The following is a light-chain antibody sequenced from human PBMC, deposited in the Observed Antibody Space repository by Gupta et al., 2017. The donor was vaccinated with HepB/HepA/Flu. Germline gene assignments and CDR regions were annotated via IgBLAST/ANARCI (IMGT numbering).Light chain of an antibody. CDR3: TSYTSSSTVV. CDR2: DVR. V-gene: IGLV2-14*01. CDR1: SSDFGGYNY. Sequence: QSALTQPASVSEAPGQSITISCSGTSSDFGGYNYVSWYQQPPGKAPKLMIHDVRKRPSGVSNLFAGTNAGTAAFPTISGHQADDAAYYCSTSYTSSSTVVFGGGTKLTVL. J-gene: IGLJ2*01.